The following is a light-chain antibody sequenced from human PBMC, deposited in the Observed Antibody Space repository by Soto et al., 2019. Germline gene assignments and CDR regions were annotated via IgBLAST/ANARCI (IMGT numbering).Light chain of an antibody. CDR3: QQYNKWPLIS. Sequence: EIVLTQSPATLALSPGERATLSCRASQYITIYLAWYQQKPGQAPRLLIYDASPRATGIPARFSGSGSGTDFTLTISSLEPDDFAVYYCQQYNKWPLISFGQGTRLEIK. J-gene: IGKJ5*01. CDR2: DAS. CDR1: QYITIY. V-gene: IGKV3-11*01.